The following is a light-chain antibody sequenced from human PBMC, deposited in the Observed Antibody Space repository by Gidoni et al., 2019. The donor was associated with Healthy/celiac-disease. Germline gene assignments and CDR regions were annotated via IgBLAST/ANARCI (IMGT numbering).Light chain of an antibody. Sequence: VIWMTQSPSLLSASTGDRVTISCRMSPGISSYLAWYQQKPGKAPELLIYAESTMQIGVPSRFSGSGAGTDFTLTISCRQSEDFATYYCQQYYSFPRTFGQGTKVEI. V-gene: IGKV1D-8*01. J-gene: IGKJ1*01. CDR3: QQYYSFPRT. CDR2: AES. CDR1: PGISSY.